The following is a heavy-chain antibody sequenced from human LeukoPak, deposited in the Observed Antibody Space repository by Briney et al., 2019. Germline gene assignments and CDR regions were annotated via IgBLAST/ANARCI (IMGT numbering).Heavy chain of an antibody. Sequence: PGGSLRLSCAASGFTFNIYWMHWVRRAPGKGLVWVSRINSDGSSTSYADSVKGRFTISRDNAKNTLYVQMNSLRAEDTGVYYCATSRYSGDYFDYWGQGTLVTVSS. CDR3: ATSRYSGDYFDY. CDR2: INSDGSST. J-gene: IGHJ4*02. D-gene: IGHD6-19*01. CDR1: GFTFNIYW. V-gene: IGHV3-74*01.